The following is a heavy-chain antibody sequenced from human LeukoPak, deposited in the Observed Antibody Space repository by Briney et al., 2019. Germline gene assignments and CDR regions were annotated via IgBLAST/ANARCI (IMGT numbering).Heavy chain of an antibody. CDR2: ISAYNGNT. V-gene: IGHV1-18*01. Sequence: ASVKVSCKASGHTFTSYGISWVRQAPGQGLEWIGWISAYNGNTNYAQKLQGRVTMTTDTSTSTAYMELRSLRSDDTAVYYCARVVGSSSWYPYYYYYMDVWGKGTTVTVSS. J-gene: IGHJ6*03. CDR3: ARVVGSSSWYPYYYYYMDV. CDR1: GHTFTSYG. D-gene: IGHD6-13*01.